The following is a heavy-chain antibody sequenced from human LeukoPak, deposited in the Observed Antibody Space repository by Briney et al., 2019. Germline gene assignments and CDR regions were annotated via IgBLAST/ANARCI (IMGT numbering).Heavy chain of an antibody. V-gene: IGHV4-59*01. Sequence: SETLSLTCTVSGGSISSYYWSWIRQPPGKGLEWIGYIYYSGSTNYNPSLKSRVTISVDTSKNQFSLKLSSVTAADTAVYYCAREGVEDSFDYWGQGTLVTVSS. D-gene: IGHD2-21*01. CDR2: IYYSGST. J-gene: IGHJ4*02. CDR1: GGSISSYY. CDR3: AREGVEDSFDY.